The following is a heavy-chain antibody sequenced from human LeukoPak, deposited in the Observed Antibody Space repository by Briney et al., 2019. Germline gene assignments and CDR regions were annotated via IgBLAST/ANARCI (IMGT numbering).Heavy chain of an antibody. J-gene: IGHJ6*02. D-gene: IGHD6-13*01. V-gene: IGHV3-7*03. CDR1: GFTFSSYW. CDR3: ARDLSGSSSWYDGMDV. CDR2: IKQDGSEK. Sequence: PGGSLRLSCAASGFTFSSYWMSWVRQAPGKGLEWVANIKQDGSEKNYVDSVKGRFTISRDNSKNTLYLQMNSLRAEDTAVYYCARDLSGSSSWYDGMDVWGQGTTVTVSS.